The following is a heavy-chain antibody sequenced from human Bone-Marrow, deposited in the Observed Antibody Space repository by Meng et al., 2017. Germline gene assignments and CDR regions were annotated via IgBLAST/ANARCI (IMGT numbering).Heavy chain of an antibody. V-gene: IGHV3-53*01. D-gene: IGHD1-1*01. CDR3: ARISWNALDY. CDR2: IYGGGST. Sequence: VQRVESGGGLVKPGGSLRLSCAASGLTVSSNSMSWVRQAPGKGLEWVSLIYGGGSTYHADSVKGRFTISREISKNTLLLQMNSLRAEDTAVYYCARISWNALDYWGQGTLVTVSS. J-gene: IGHJ4*02. CDR1: GLTVSSNS.